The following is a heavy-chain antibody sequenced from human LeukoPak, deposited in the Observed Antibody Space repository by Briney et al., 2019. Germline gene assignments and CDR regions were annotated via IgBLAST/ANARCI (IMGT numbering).Heavy chain of an antibody. CDR1: GGSISSYY. J-gene: IGHJ4*02. CDR3: ARVWYGSRSYYIYYFDY. CDR2: IYYSGST. D-gene: IGHD3-10*01. V-gene: IGHV4-59*08. Sequence: PSETLSLTCTVSGGSISSYYWSWIRQPPGKGLEWIGYIYYSGSTYYNPSLKSRVTISVDTSKNQFSLKLSSVTAADTAVYYCARVWYGSRSYYIYYFDYWGQGTLVTVSS.